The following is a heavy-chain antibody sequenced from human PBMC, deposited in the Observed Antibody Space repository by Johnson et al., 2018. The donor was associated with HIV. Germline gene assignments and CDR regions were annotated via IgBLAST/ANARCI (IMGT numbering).Heavy chain of an antibody. CDR2: ISYDGINK. CDR1: GFTFSTSA. J-gene: IGHJ3*01. CDR3: AREAYYARAFGL. D-gene: IGHD3-3*01. Sequence: QVQLVESGGDVVQPGRSLRLSCAASGFTFSTSAMHWVRQAPGKGLKWVATISYDGINKYYADSLKGRFAISRDNSRNTLDLRMDSLRVEDTAVYYCAREAYYARAFGLWGQGTMVTVSS. V-gene: IGHV3-30*09.